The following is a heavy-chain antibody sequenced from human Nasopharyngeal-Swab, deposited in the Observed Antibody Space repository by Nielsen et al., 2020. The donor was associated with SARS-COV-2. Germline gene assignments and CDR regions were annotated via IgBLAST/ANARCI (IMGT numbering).Heavy chain of an antibody. CDR3: ARANVGGDAFDI. CDR1: GFTFSSYD. V-gene: IGHV3-13*01. J-gene: IGHJ3*02. Sequence: GESLKISCAASGFTFSSYDMHWVRQATGKGLEWVSAIGTAGDTYYPGSVKGRFTISRENAKNSLYLQMNSLRAEDTAAYYCARANVGGDAFDIWGQGTMVTVSS. CDR2: IGTAGDT. D-gene: IGHD3-10*01.